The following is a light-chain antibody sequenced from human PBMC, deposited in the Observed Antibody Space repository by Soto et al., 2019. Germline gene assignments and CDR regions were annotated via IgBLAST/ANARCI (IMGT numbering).Light chain of an antibody. CDR1: SSDVGGYNY. V-gene: IGLV2-14*01. CDR2: DVS. CDR3: SSDKSSSTLYV. Sequence: QSALTQPASVSGSPGQSITISCTGTSSDVGGYNYVSWYQQHPGKAPKLMIYDVSNRPSGVSNRFSGSKSGNTASLTISGLQAADEAAYYCSSDKSSSTLYVFGAGTQLTVL. J-gene: IGLJ1*01.